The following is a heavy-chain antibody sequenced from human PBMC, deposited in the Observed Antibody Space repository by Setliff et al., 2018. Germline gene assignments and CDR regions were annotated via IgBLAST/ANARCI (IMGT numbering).Heavy chain of an antibody. J-gene: IGHJ6*02. CDR1: GASLRSGSNY. Sequence: NPSETLSLTCTVSGASLRSGSNYWGWFRQPAGKGLEWVGRIYTDGTTNYNPSLKSRVSISADTSMNHFSLRMTSVSAADTAVYYCAKEHVVISFVTNTHHHYGMDVRGQGTTVTVSS. CDR3: AKEHVVISFVTNTHHHYGMDV. V-gene: IGHV4-61*02. CDR2: IYTDGTT. D-gene: IGHD2-8*01.